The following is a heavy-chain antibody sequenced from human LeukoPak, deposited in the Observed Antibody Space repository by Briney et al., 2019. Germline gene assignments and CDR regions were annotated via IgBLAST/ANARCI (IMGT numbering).Heavy chain of an antibody. D-gene: IGHD2-15*01. Sequence: GGSLRLSCAASGFTFSDAWMTWVRQAPGKGLEWVGRIKSKTNGGTTDYAAPVKGRFTISRGDSKNTLYFQMNSLKPEDTAVYYCTALGYPQYFHHWGQGTLVTVSS. CDR3: TALGYPQYFHH. CDR2: IKSKTNGGTT. CDR1: GFTFSDAW. J-gene: IGHJ4*02. V-gene: IGHV3-15*01.